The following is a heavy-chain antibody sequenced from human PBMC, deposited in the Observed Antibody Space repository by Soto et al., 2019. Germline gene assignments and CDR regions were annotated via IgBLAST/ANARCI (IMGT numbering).Heavy chain of an antibody. CDR2: IYAGSIT. V-gene: IGHV3-53*01. Sequence: GGSLRLSCAVSGFSVSGKYMSWVRQSAGKGLEWVSVIYAGSITFYADSVKGRFTISRDDSKNSLYLQMNSLRAEDTAVYYCARIPYDNSGTIFDYWGQGTQVTVSS. D-gene: IGHD3-22*01. CDR1: GFSVSGKY. CDR3: ARIPYDNSGTIFDY. J-gene: IGHJ4*02.